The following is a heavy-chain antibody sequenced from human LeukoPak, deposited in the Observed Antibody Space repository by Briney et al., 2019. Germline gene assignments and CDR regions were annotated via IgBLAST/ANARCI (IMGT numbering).Heavy chain of an antibody. V-gene: IGHV4-39*07. CDR2: IYYSGST. J-gene: IGHJ6*03. CDR3: ARDVVYYYDSSGYYYYYYYMDV. Sequence: PSETLSLTCTVSGGSISSSSYYWGWIRQPPGKGLEWIGSIYYSGSTYYNPSLKSRVTISVDTSKNQFSLKLSSVTAADTAVYYCARDVVYYYDSSGYYYYYYYMDVWGKGTTVTVSS. D-gene: IGHD3-22*01. CDR1: GGSISSSSYY.